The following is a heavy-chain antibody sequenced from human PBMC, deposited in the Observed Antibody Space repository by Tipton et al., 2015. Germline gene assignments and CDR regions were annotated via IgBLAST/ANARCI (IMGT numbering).Heavy chain of an antibody. CDR3: AAFCYGGNCPDY. CDR1: GVSISNYY. J-gene: IGHJ4*02. D-gene: IGHD2-15*01. Sequence: TLSLTCTVSGVSISNYYWTWIRQPPGKGLQWVGNVFHTGATSYNSSLKSRLTFSIDTSKNQVSLRLSSVTAADTAVYYCAAFCYGGNCPDYWGQGTLVIVSA. CDR2: VFHTGAT. V-gene: IGHV4-59*01.